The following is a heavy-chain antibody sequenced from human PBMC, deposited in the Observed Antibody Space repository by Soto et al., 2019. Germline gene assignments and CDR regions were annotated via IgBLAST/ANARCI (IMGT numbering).Heavy chain of an antibody. CDR1: GFTFSSYG. CDR2: IWYDGSNK. Sequence: QVQLVESGGGVVQPGRSLRLSCAASGFTFSSYGMHWVRQAPGKGLERVAVIWYDGSNKYYADSVKGRFTISRDNSKNTLYLQMNSLRAEDTAVYYCARDSTTFRYYYYGMDVWGQGTTVTVSS. D-gene: IGHD4-17*01. V-gene: IGHV3-33*01. CDR3: ARDSTTFRYYYYGMDV. J-gene: IGHJ6*02.